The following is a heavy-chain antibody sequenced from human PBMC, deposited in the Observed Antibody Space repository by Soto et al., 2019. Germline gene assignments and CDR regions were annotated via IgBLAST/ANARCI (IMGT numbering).Heavy chain of an antibody. Sequence: GGSLRLSCAASGFTFSSYGMHWVRQAPGKGLEWVAVIWYDGSIKYYADSVRGRFTISRDNSKNTMYLQMNSLRPADTAVYYCARAIVYNSSDYGVDIWGQGTVVTVSS. J-gene: IGHJ4*02. CDR2: IWYDGSIK. CDR3: ARAIVYNSSDYGVDI. CDR1: GFTFSSYG. D-gene: IGHD3-22*01. V-gene: IGHV3-33*01.